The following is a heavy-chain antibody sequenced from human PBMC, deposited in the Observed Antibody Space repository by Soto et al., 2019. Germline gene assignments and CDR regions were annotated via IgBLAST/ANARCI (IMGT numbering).Heavy chain of an antibody. CDR3: AGVQYHDHVWGSHRPDRRYFNP. V-gene: IGHV1-3*01. J-gene: IGHJ5*02. D-gene: IGHD3-16*02. Sequence: ASVKVSCKTSRYTFSNYIIHWVRQAPGLGLEWMGWVSADNGGSKLSQKFQGRVTMSRDTFANTVYMELTSLRYEDTAVYYCAGVQYHDHVWGSHRPDRRYFNPWRQETLVTVPS. CDR1: RYTFSNYI. CDR2: VSADNGGS.